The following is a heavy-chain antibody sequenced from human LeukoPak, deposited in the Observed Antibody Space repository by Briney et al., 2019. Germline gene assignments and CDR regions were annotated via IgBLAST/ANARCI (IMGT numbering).Heavy chain of an antibody. CDR3: ARGLEYYYDSSGYYTGHFDY. D-gene: IGHD3-22*01. CDR1: GGTFSSYA. CDR2: IIPIFGTA. V-gene: IGHV1-69*05. J-gene: IGHJ4*02. Sequence: VASVKVSCKASGGTFSSYAISWVRQAPGQGLEWKGGIIPIFGTANNAQKFQGRVTITTDESTSTAYMELSSLRSEDTAVYYCARGLEYYYDSSGYYTGHFDYWGQGTLVTVSS.